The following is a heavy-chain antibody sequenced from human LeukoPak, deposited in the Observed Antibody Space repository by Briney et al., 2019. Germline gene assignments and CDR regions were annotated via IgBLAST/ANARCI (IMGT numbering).Heavy chain of an antibody. D-gene: IGHD3-3*01. Sequence: PGGSLRLSCAASGFTFSSYGMHWVRQAPGKGLEHVSAISSNGGSAYYANSVKGRFTISRDNSKNTLYLQMGSLRVEDMAVYYCARAGSTIFGVVIPYGMDVWGQGTTVTVSS. V-gene: IGHV3-64*01. CDR1: GFTFSSYG. J-gene: IGHJ6*02. CDR3: ARAGSTIFGVVIPYGMDV. CDR2: ISSNGGSA.